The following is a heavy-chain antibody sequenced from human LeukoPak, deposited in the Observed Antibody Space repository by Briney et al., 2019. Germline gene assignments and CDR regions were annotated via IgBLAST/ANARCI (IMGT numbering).Heavy chain of an antibody. Sequence: GESLKISCKGSGYHFVNNWIGWVRQMPGKGLEWMAIIYPADSNTKYSPSFQGQVTISADQSINTAFLQWSSLKASDTAMYYCVRSPACSSGTCYPNWFDPWGQGTLVIVSS. CDR2: IYPADSNT. J-gene: IGHJ5*02. CDR3: VRSPACSSGTCYPNWFDP. D-gene: IGHD2-15*01. CDR1: GYHFVNNW. V-gene: IGHV5-51*01.